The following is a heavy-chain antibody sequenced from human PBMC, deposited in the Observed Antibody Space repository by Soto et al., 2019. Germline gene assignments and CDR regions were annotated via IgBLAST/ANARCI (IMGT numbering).Heavy chain of an antibody. V-gene: IGHV3-49*04. CDR3: TRDQGFLSNYYYYGMDV. CDR1: GFTFGDYA. CDR2: IRSKAYGGTT. J-gene: IGHJ6*02. Sequence: SLRLSCTASGFTFGDYAMSWVRQAPGKGLEWVGFIRSKAYGGTTEYAASVKGRFTISRDDSKSIAYLQMNSLKTEDTAVYYCTRDQGFLSNYYYYGMDVWGQGTTVTVSS.